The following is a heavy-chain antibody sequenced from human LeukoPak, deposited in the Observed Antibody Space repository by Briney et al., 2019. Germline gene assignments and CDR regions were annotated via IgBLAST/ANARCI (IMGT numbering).Heavy chain of an antibody. CDR1: GGSISSGGYS. Sequence: PSETLSLTCAVSGGSISSGGYSWSWIRQPPGKGLEWIGYIYHSGSTYYNPSLKSRVTISVDRSKNQFSLKLSSVTAADTAVYYCARICETTPYYFDYWGQGTLVTVSS. D-gene: IGHD1-1*01. CDR2: IYHSGST. J-gene: IGHJ4*02. V-gene: IGHV4-30-2*01. CDR3: ARICETTPYYFDY.